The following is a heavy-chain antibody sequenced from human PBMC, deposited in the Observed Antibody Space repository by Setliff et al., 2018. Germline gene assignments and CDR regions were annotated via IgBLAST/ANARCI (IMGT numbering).Heavy chain of an antibody. Sequence: PGESLKISCAASGFTFSSYAMSWVRQAPGKRLEWVSSIIGSGTNTYYADSVKGRFTISRDNSKNTLYLQMSSLRAEDTAVYYCAKGTQRYCSGAICYYFDYWGQGTLVTVSS. V-gene: IGHV3-23*01. CDR3: AKGTQRYCSGAICYYFDY. CDR1: GFTFSSYA. D-gene: IGHD2-15*01. J-gene: IGHJ4*02. CDR2: IIGSGTNT.